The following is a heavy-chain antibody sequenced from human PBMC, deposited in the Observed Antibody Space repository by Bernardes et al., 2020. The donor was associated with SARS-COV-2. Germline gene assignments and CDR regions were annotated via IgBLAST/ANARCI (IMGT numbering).Heavy chain of an antibody. CDR1: GYTFTTYD. CDR2: MNPNSGVT. CDR3: ASPPPNYGPYYYGMDV. J-gene: IGHJ6*02. Sequence: ASVKVSCRASGYTFTTYDINWVRQAAGQGLEWMGWMNPNSGVTGYAQKFQGRVIMTLNSSTSTAYMELTSLRSDDPAVYYCASPPPNYGPYYYGMDVWGQGTAVTVSS. D-gene: IGHD4-17*01. V-gene: IGHV1-8*01.